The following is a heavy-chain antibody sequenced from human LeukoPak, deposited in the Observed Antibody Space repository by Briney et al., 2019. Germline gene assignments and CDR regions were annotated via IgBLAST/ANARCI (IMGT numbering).Heavy chain of an antibody. CDR3: ARGLFRSWKWFDS. V-gene: IGHV1-2*02. CDR2: INPNSGGT. CDR1: GYTFTGYY. J-gene: IGHJ5*01. D-gene: IGHD6-13*01. Sequence: ASVKVSCKASGYTFTGYYMHWVRQAPGQGLEWMGWINPNSGGTNYAQKFQGRVTMTRDTSISTAYMELSSLRSEDTAVYYCARGLFRSWKWFDSWGQGTLVTVSS.